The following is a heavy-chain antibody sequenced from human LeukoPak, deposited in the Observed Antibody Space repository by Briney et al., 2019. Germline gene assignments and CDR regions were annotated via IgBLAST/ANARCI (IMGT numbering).Heavy chain of an antibody. J-gene: IGHJ6*02. CDR3: ARDLKGYCVGSSCYKRGYYNYGIDV. V-gene: IGHV1-18*01. Sequence: GASVKVSCKASGFTFNDYGISWVRQAPGQGLECMGWINSYNGNTNYAQNVQGRVTMTIDTSTSIAYMELRSLRSDDTAVYYCARDLKGYCVGSSCYKRGYYNYGIDVWGQGTTVTVSS. CDR1: GFTFNDYG. CDR2: INSYNGNT. D-gene: IGHD2-2*02.